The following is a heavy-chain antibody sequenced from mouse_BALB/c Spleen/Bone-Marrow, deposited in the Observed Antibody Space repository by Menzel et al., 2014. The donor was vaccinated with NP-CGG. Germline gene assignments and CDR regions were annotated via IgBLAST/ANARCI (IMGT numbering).Heavy chain of an antibody. CDR3: ASYRYAWYFDV. V-gene: IGHV14-3*02. J-gene: IGHJ1*01. D-gene: IGHD2-14*01. CDR2: IDPANGNT. CDR1: GFNIKDTY. Sequence: EVQLQHSGAELVKPGASVKLSCTASGFNIKDTYMHWVEQRPEQGLEWIGRIDPANGNTKYDPKFQGKATITADTSSNTAYLQLSSLTSEDTAVYYCASYRYAWYFDVWGAGTTVTVSS.